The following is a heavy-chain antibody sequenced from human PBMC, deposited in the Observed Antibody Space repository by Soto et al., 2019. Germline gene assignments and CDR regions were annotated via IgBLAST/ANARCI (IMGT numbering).Heavy chain of an antibody. CDR3: ARSYVTSRPIDF. CDR1: GYSLTSYY. D-gene: IGHD3-10*02. V-gene: IGHV1-46*01. J-gene: IGHJ4*02. CDR2: TNPSDGST. Sequence: ASVKVFCKASGYSLTSYYMHWVRQAPGQGLEWMGITNPSDGSTSYAQKFQGRVTMTSDTSTSTVYMEMSSLRSEDTAMYYCARSYVTSRPIDFWGQGTLVTVSS.